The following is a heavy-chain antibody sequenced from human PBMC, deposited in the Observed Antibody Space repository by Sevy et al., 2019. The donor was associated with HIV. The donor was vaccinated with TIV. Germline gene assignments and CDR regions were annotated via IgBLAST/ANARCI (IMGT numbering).Heavy chain of an antibody. CDR2: IYHGGST. Sequence: SETLSLTCAVSGYSISSGYYWGWIRQPPGKGLEWIGGIYHGGSTYYNPSLKSRFTISVDTSKNQFSLKLSSVTAADTAVYYWARARYYDSSAYYYFDYWGQGTLVTVSS. CDR1: GYSISSGYY. D-gene: IGHD3-22*01. J-gene: IGHJ4*02. CDR3: ARARYYDSSAYYYFDY. V-gene: IGHV4-38-2*01.